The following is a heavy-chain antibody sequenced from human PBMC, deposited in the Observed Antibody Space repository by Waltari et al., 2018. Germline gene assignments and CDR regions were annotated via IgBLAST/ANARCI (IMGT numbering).Heavy chain of an antibody. J-gene: IGHJ4*02. V-gene: IGHV4-59*01. Sequence: QVQLQESGPGLVKPSETLSLTCTVSGGSISSYYWSWIRQPPGKGLEWIGYIYYSGSTNSNPSLKSRVTISVDTSKNQFSLKLSSVTAADTAVYYCARAGYGDYIDYWGQGTLVTVSS. D-gene: IGHD4-17*01. CDR1: GGSISSYY. CDR3: ARAGYGDYIDY. CDR2: IYYSGST.